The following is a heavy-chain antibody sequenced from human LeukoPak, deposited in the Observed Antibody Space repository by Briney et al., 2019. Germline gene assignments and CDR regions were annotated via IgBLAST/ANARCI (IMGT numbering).Heavy chain of an antibody. V-gene: IGHV3-7*04. J-gene: IGHJ4*02. CDR3: TGGALDY. CDR1: GFTFSDYW. Sequence: GGSLRLSCAASGFTFSDYWMSWVRQAPGQGLEWVAKINQDGREQYFVDSVKGRFTISRDNAKNSLFLQMDSLRAEDTAAYYCTGGALDYWGQGALVTVSS. CDR2: INQDGREQ.